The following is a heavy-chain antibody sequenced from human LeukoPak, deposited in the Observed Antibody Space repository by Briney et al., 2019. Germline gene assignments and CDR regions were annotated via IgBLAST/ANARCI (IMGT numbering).Heavy chain of an antibody. Sequence: GGSLRLSCAASGFTFSSYEMNWVRQAPGKGLEWVAVISYDGSNKYYADSVKGRFTISRDNSKNTLYLQMNSLRAEDTAVYYCARVGQDGYSHFDYWGQGTLVTVSS. CDR2: ISYDGSNK. D-gene: IGHD5-24*01. CDR1: GFTFSSYE. CDR3: ARVGQDGYSHFDY. V-gene: IGHV3-30*04. J-gene: IGHJ4*02.